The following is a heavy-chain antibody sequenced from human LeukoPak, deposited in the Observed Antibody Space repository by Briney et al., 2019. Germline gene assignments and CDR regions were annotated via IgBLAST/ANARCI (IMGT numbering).Heavy chain of an antibody. CDR2: IYYSGST. CDR3: ARDTIEYSSSSGVLNYYYYKDV. J-gene: IGHJ6*03. CDR1: GGSISSGDYY. V-gene: IGHV4-30-4*08. D-gene: IGHD6-6*01. Sequence: PSETLSLTCTVSGGSISSGDYYWSWIRQPPGKGLEWIGYIYYSGSTYYNPSLKSRVTISVDTSKNQFSLKLSSVTAADTAVYYCARDTIEYSSSSGVLNYYYYKDVWGKGTTVTVSS.